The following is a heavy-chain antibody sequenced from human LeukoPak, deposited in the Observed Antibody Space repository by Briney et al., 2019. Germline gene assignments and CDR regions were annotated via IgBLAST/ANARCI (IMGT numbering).Heavy chain of an antibody. CDR2: AYYSGHT. V-gene: IGHV4-59*08. D-gene: IGHD2-15*01. CDR1: GGSISDNN. Sequence: PSETLSLTCTVSGGSISDNNWSWIRQPPGKGLEWIGYAYYSGHTNYNSSLKSRVTMSLDTSKSQFSLRLISVPAADTAVYFCATHPFATQFDYWGPGTLVPVSS. CDR3: ATHPFATQFDY. J-gene: IGHJ4*02.